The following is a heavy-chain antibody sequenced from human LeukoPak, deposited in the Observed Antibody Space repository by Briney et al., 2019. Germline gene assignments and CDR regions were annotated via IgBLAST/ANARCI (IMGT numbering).Heavy chain of an antibody. D-gene: IGHD3-9*01. CDR1: GFTVSSNY. CDR3: ARVRYFDWLSESPYYFDY. V-gene: IGHV3-66*01. CDR2: IYSGGST. Sequence: GGSLRLSCAASGFTVSSNYMSWVRQAPGKGLEWVSVIYSGGSTYYADSVKGRFTISRDNSKNTLYLQMNSLRAEDTAVYYCARVRYFDWLSESPYYFDYWGQGTLVTVSS. J-gene: IGHJ4*02.